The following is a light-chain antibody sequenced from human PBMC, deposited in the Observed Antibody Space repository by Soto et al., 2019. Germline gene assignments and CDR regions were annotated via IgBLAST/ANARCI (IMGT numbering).Light chain of an antibody. CDR1: GSNVGGYNY. V-gene: IGLV2-11*01. CDR3: CSYAGSYTVL. J-gene: IGLJ2*01. Sequence: QSALTQPHSVSGSPGQSVTISCTGTGSNVGGYNYVSWYQQHPGKAPKLMIYDVSKRPSGVPDRFSGSKSGNTASLTISGLQAEDEADHYCCSYAGSYTVLFGGGTKLTVL. CDR2: DVS.